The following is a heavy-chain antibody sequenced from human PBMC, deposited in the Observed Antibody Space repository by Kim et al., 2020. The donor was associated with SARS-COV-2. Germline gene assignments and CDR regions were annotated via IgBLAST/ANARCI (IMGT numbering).Heavy chain of an antibody. CDR1: GGSISSSSYY. V-gene: IGHV4-39*01. CDR2: IYYSGTT. D-gene: IGHD5-12*01. J-gene: IGHJ6*02. Sequence: SETLSLTCTVSGGSISSSSYYWGWIRQPPGKGLEWIGSIYYSGTTYYNPSLKSRVTISVDTSKNQFSLKLSSVTAADTAVYYCASRYSGYDYTYYYYGMDVWGQGTTVTVSS. CDR3: ASRYSGYDYTYYYYGMDV.